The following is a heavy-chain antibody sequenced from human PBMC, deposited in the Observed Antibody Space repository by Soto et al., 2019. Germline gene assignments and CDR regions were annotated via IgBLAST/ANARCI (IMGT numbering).Heavy chain of an antibody. V-gene: IGHV1-46*01. CDR3: ARDNSQYYFDS. Sequence: ASVKVSCKASGFSFSDYFMHWVRQAPGQGLEWMGIINPSGDSRNYAQKFQGRVTITRDTSTSTVYMDLSSLRYEDTAVYYCARDNSQYYFDSWGQGTPVTVSS. CDR1: GFSFSDYF. CDR2: INPSGDSR. J-gene: IGHJ4*02. D-gene: IGHD4-4*01.